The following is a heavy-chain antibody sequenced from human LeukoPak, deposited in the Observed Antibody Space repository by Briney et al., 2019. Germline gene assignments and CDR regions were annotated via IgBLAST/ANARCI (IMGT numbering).Heavy chain of an antibody. CDR2: TRYDGSNK. CDR3: AKFFPVKYYFDY. V-gene: IGHV3-30*02. Sequence: GGSLRLSCAASGFTFSSYGMHWVRQAPGKGLEWVAFTRYDGSNKYYTDSVKGRFTISRDNSKNTLYLQMNSLRAEDTAVYYCAKFFPVKYYFDYWGQGTLVTVSS. CDR1: GFTFSSYG. D-gene: IGHD4-17*01. J-gene: IGHJ4*02.